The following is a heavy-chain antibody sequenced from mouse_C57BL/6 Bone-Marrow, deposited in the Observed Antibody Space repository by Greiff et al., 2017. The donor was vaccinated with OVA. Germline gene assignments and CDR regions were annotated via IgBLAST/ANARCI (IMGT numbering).Heavy chain of an antibody. CDR2: ISYSGST. J-gene: IGHJ3*01. Sequence: EVKLLESGPGMVKPSQSLSLTCTVTGYSITSGYDWHWIRHFPGNKLEWMGYISYSGSTNYNPSLKSRISITHDTSKNHFFLKLNSVTTEDTATYYCARGWLRREFAYWGQGTLVTVSA. V-gene: IGHV3-1*01. CDR3: ARGWLRREFAY. D-gene: IGHD2-2*01. CDR1: GYSITSGYD.